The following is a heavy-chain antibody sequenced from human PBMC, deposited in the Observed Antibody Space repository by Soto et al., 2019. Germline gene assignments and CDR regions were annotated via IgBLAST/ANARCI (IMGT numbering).Heavy chain of an antibody. Sequence: SETLSVTCAISGGSTGRFGYSWRWVRPPPGGGLDWIGYTYHSGTFLYSSSLKTRLTVSLDMSNNLFSLSLRSMTAAYTAVYYCASAQFFSGSGDYNNLLFSAWSQGTHVT. V-gene: IGHV4-30-2*01. CDR3: ASAQFFSGSGDYNNLLFSA. CDR2: TYHSGTF. J-gene: IGHJ5*02. CDR1: GGSTGRFGYS. D-gene: IGHD3-10*01.